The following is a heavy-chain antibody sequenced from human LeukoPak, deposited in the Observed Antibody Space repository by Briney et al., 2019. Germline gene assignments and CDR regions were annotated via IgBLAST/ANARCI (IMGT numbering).Heavy chain of an antibody. V-gene: IGHV4-59*01. CDR2: IYHSGTT. CDR1: GGSITSYF. D-gene: IGHD5-24*01. CDR3: AQMAPFSPAYSQQ. Sequence: SETLSLTCTVPGGSITSYFWTWIRQSPGKGLEWIGYIYHSGTTNYNPSLKSRAAISADTSKSQFSLKLSSVTTADTAVYYCAQMAPFSPAYSQQWGQGTLVSVSS. J-gene: IGHJ1*01.